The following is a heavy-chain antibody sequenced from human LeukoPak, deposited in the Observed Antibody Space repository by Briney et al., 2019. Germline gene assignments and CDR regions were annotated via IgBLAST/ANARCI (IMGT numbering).Heavy chain of an antibody. CDR3: AKDRTGELSD. V-gene: IGHV3-7*03. CDR2: INQDGSEK. CDR1: GFTFSSYW. J-gene: IGHJ4*02. D-gene: IGHD3-10*01. Sequence: GGSLRLSCVASGFTFSSYWMSWVRQAPGKGLEWVANINQDGSEKYDVDSAKGRFTISRDNAKNSLYLQMNSLRAEDTALYYCAKDRTGELSDWGQGTLVTVSS.